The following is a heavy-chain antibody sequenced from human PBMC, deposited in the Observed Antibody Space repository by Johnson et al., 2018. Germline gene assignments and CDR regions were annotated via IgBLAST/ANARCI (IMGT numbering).Heavy chain of an antibody. CDR2: IIPLLSIT. J-gene: IGHJ5*02. Sequence: QLVQSGAEVKKPGSSVKVSCKASGGTLSSYTITWVRQAPGQGLEWMGRIIPLLSITTYAQKFQGRVIISADDSTRTAYMELSSLTSEDTAVYYCARSIHQELHITPFDPWGQGTLVTVSS. CDR1: GGTLSSYT. V-gene: IGHV1-69*09. CDR3: ARSIHQELHITPFDP. D-gene: IGHD1-14*01.